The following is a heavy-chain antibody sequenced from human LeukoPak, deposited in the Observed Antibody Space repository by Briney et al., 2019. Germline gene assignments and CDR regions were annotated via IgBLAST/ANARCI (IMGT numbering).Heavy chain of an antibody. CDR1: GGSISSYY. J-gene: IGHJ4*02. CDR3: ARADAARGGGEDY. V-gene: IGHV4-59*12. CDR2: IYYSGST. Sequence: PSETLSLTCTVSGGSISSYYWSWIRQPPGKGLEGIGYIYYSGSTNYNPSLKCRVPIPVDTSKNQFPLKLSSVPAADTAVYYCARADAARGGGEDYWGQGTLVTVSS. D-gene: IGHD2-15*01.